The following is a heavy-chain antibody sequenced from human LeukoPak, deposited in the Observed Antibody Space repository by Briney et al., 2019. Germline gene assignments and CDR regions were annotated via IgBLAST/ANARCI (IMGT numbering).Heavy chain of an antibody. Sequence: GASVKVSCKASGYTFTSYDINWVRQATGQGLEWMGWMNPNSSNTGYAQKFQGRVTMTRSTSISTAYMELRSLRSEDTAVYYCARAIAVAGGYFDYWGQGTLVTVSS. D-gene: IGHD6-19*01. CDR1: GYTFTSYD. J-gene: IGHJ4*02. V-gene: IGHV1-8*01. CDR2: MNPNSSNT. CDR3: ARAIAVAGGYFDY.